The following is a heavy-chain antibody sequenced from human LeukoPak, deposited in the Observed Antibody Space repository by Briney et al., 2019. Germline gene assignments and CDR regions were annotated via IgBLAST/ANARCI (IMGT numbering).Heavy chain of an antibody. J-gene: IGHJ4*02. Sequence: SVKVCCKASGGTFSSYTISWVRQAPGQGLEWMGRIITILGIANYAQKFQGRVTITADKSTSTAYMELSSLRSEDTAVYYCARGGDDYGDFKFDYWGQGTLVTVSS. D-gene: IGHD4-17*01. CDR3: ARGGDDYGDFKFDY. CDR1: GGTFSSYT. V-gene: IGHV1-69*02. CDR2: IITILGIA.